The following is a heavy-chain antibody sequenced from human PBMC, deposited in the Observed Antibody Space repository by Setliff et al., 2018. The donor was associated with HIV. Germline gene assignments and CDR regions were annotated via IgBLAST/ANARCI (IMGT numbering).Heavy chain of an antibody. J-gene: IGHJ4*02. CDR2: INHSGTS. D-gene: IGHD2-2*02. Sequence: SETLSLTCAVYGGSISGYSWNWIRQPPGKGLEWIGEINHSGTSNYNPSLKGRVTISADTSKNQFSLNLTSVTAADTAVYYCARRGRNGYKAFDYRGQGTLVTVSS. V-gene: IGHV4-34*01. CDR3: ARRGRNGYKAFDY. CDR1: GGSISGYS.